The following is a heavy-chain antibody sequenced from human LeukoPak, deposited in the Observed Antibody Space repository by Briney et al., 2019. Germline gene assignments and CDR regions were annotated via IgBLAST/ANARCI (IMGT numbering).Heavy chain of an antibody. CDR1: GGSISSSNYY. J-gene: IGHJ5*02. CDR3: ARNSYGHLNWFDP. D-gene: IGHD5-18*01. V-gene: IGHV4-39*07. Sequence: SETLSLTCTVSGGSISSSNYYWGWIRQPPGKGLEWIGSIYYGGYTYYNPSVKSRVTISIDTSKNQFSVKVTSVTAADTAVYYCARNSYGHLNWFDPWGQGSLVTVSS. CDR2: IYYGGYT.